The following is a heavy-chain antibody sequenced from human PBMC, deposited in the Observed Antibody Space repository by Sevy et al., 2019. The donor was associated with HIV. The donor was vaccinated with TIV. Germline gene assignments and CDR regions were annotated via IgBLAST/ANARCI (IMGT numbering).Heavy chain of an antibody. J-gene: IGHJ5*02. CDR1: GGSISSGDYY. V-gene: IGHV4-30-4*01. Sequence: SETLSLTCTVSGGSISSGDYYWSWIRQPPGKGLEWIGYIYYSGSTYYNPSLKSRVTISVDTSKNQFSLKLSSVTAADTAVYYCAREVPAVHNWFDPWGHGTLVTVSS. D-gene: IGHD2-2*01. CDR3: AREVPAVHNWFDP. CDR2: IYYSGST.